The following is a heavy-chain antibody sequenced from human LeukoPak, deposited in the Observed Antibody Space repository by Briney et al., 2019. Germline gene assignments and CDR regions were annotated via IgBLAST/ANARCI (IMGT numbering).Heavy chain of an antibody. D-gene: IGHD1-1*01. V-gene: IGHV1-8*03. J-gene: IGHJ3*02. Sequence: ASVKVSCKASGYTFTSYEINWVRQATGQGLEWMGWMNPNSGNTGYAQKFQGRVTITRNTSISTAYMELSSLRSEDTAVYYCAREDNWNAFDIWGQGTVVTVSS. CDR3: AREDNWNAFDI. CDR1: GYTFTSYE. CDR2: MNPNSGNT.